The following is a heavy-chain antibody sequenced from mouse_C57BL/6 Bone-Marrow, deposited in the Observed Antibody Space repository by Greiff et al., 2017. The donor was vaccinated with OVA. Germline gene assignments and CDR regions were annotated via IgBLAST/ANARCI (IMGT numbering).Heavy chain of an antibody. CDR3: ARDAYYSLFAY. Sequence: EVQLVESGGGLVKPGGSLKLSCAASGFTFSSYAMSWVRQTPEQRLEWIATISDGGSYTYYPDNVKGRFTISIDNAKNNLYLQMSHLKSEDTAMYYFARDAYYSLFAYWGQGTLVTVSA. V-gene: IGHV5-4*01. D-gene: IGHD2-12*01. CDR2: ISDGGSYT. J-gene: IGHJ3*01. CDR1: GFTFSSYA.